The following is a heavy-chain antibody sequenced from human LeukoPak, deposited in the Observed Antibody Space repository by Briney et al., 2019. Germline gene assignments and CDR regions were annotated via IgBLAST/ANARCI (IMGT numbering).Heavy chain of an antibody. V-gene: IGHV4-39*07. CDR1: GGSISSSSYY. J-gene: IGHJ3*02. CDR2: IYHSGST. CDR3: ARDSGGNSGAFDI. Sequence: PSETLSLTCTVSGGSISSSSYYWGWIRQPPGKGLEWIGNIYHSGSTYYNPSLKSRVTISVDTSKNQFSLKLSSVTAADTAVYYCARDSGGNSGAFDIWGQGTMVTVSS. D-gene: IGHD4-23*01.